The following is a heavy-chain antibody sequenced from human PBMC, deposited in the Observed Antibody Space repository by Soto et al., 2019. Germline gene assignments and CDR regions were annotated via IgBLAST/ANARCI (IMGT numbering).Heavy chain of an antibody. J-gene: IGHJ4*02. V-gene: IGHV3-30*03. CDR1: GFTFSSYG. Sequence: TGGSLRLSCAASGFTFSSYGMHWVRQAPGKGLEWVAVISYDGSDKYYADSVKGRFTISRDNSKNTLYLQMNSLRAEDTAVYYYTREGFWRQGSLVAESS. CDR2: ISYDGSDK. CDR3: TREGF.